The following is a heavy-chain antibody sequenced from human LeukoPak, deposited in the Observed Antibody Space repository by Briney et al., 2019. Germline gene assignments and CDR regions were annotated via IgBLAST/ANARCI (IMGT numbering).Heavy chain of an antibody. CDR1: GGSISSSSYY. D-gene: IGHD1-26*01. V-gene: IGHV4-39*01. J-gene: IGHJ4*02. Sequence: PSETLSLTCTVSGGSISSSSYYWGWIRQPPGKGLEWVGSIYYSGSTDYNPSLMSRVTMSVDTSKNQFSMNLTYVTAADTAVYFCARQGRGIVGPYLDYWGQGTLVTVSS. CDR2: IYYSGST. CDR3: ARQGRGIVGPYLDY.